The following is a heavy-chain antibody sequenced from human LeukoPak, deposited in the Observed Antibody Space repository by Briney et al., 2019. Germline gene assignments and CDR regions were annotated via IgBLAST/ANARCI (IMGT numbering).Heavy chain of an antibody. Sequence: ASETLSLTCAVYGGSFSGYYWSWIRQAPGKGLEWVSVIYSGGSTYYADSVKGRFTISRHNSKNTLYLQMNSLRAEDTAVYYCAMRLDYYDSSGYDYWGQGTLVTVSS. J-gene: IGHJ4*02. CDR1: GGSFSGYY. CDR3: AMRLDYYDSSGYDY. CDR2: IYSGGST. D-gene: IGHD3-22*01. V-gene: IGHV3-53*04.